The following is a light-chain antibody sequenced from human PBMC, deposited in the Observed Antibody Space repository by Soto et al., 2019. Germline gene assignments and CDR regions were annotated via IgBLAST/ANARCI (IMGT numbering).Light chain of an antibody. J-gene: IGLJ2*01. Sequence: QSVLTQPPSVSAAPGQRVTFSCTGSSSNFGAGYDVHWYQQLPGTAPKLLIYGNNNRPSGVPDRFSGSKSGTSASLAISGLQAEDESDYYCSSYTSISTLVFGGGTKLTVL. CDR3: SSYTSISTLV. V-gene: IGLV1-40*01. CDR2: GNN. CDR1: SSNFGAGYD.